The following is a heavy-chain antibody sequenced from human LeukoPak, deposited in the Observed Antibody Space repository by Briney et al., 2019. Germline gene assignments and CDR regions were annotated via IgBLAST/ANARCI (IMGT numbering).Heavy chain of an antibody. CDR3: ARVGDYYDSSGYYYGAFDI. V-gene: IGHV3-23*01. J-gene: IGHJ3*02. Sequence: GGSLRLSCAASGFTFSSYAMSWVRQAPGKGLEWVSAISGSGGSTYYADSVKGRFTISRDNSKNTLYLQMNSLRAEDTAVYYCARVGDYYDSSGYYYGAFDIWGQGTMVTVSS. D-gene: IGHD3-22*01. CDR2: ISGSGGST. CDR1: GFTFSSYA.